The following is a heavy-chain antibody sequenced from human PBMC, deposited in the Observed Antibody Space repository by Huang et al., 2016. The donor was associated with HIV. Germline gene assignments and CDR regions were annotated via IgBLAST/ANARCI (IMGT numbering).Heavy chain of an antibody. V-gene: IGHV3-7*01. D-gene: IGHD1-7*01. Sequence: VESGGRLVQPGGSIRLSCVGSTFRFGAYWMSWVRQSPGKGLEGVANIKQDESEKYYVDSVKGRFNISRDNAKKGVFLEMNNVRVEDTATYYCATKTAAMDIWGQGTTVTVS. CDR2: IKQDESEK. CDR1: TFRFGAYW. J-gene: IGHJ6*02. CDR3: ATKTAAMDI.